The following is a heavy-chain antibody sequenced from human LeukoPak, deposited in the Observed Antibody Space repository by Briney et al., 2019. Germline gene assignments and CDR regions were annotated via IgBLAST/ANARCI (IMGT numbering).Heavy chain of an antibody. D-gene: IGHD4-17*01. J-gene: IGHJ4*02. CDR1: GGSISSYY. V-gene: IGHV4-59*01. Sequence: SETLSLTCSVSGGSISSYYWSWIRQPPGKGLEWIGYIYYSGSTNYNPSLKSRVTISVDTSKNQFSLKLSSVTAADTAVYYCARGFHDYGFFDYWGQGTLVTVSS. CDR3: ARGFHDYGFFDY. CDR2: IYYSGST.